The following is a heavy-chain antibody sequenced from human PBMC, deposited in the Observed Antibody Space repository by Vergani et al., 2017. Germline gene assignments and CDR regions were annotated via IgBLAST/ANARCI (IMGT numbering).Heavy chain of an antibody. CDR3: ARDGGGYYGSGSLPGGFDY. D-gene: IGHD3-10*01. Sequence: EVQLVESGGGLVKPGGSLRLSCAASGFTFSSYSMNWVRQAPGKGLEWVSSISSSRSYIYYADSVKGRFTISRDNAKNSLYLQMNSLRAEDTGGYYCARDGGGYYGSGSLPGGFDYWGQGTLVTVSS. J-gene: IGHJ4*02. V-gene: IGHV3-21*01. CDR1: GFTFSSYS. CDR2: ISSSRSYI.